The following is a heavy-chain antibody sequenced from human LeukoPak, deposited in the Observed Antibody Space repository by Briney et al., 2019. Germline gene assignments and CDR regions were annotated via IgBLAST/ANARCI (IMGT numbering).Heavy chain of an antibody. D-gene: IGHD3-10*01. J-gene: IGHJ6*03. V-gene: IGHV3-48*04. CDR2: ISRSSSRI. Sequence: PGRSLRLSCAASGFTFSSYSMNCVRQAPGKGLEWVSYISRSSSRIYCADSVKGRFTISRDNAKNSLYLQMNSLRAEDTAVYYCAREGGSGSYGHYMDVWGKGTTVTVSS. CDR3: AREGGSGSYGHYMDV. CDR1: GFTFSSYS.